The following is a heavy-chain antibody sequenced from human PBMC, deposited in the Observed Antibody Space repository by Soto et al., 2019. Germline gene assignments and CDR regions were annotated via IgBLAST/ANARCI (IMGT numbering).Heavy chain of an antibody. J-gene: IGHJ4*02. Sequence: GGSLRLSCAASGFTFSSYAMSWVRQAPGKGLEWVSAISGSGGSTYYADSVKGRFTISRDNSKNTLYLQMNSLRAEDTAVYYCAKADRYDFWSGAYYDYWGQGTLVTVSS. CDR3: AKADRYDFWSGAYYDY. CDR1: GFTFSSYA. D-gene: IGHD3-3*01. CDR2: ISGSGGST. V-gene: IGHV3-23*01.